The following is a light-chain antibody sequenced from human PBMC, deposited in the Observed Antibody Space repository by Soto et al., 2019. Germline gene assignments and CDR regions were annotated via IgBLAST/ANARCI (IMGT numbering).Light chain of an antibody. Sequence: QSALAQPASVSGSFGQSITISCSGPNTDLGFYFYVSWYQHQPGKAPKLLIYDVNNRPSGISDRFSCSKSGDTASLTISGLQAEDEADYFCLSKISGXVYGFGTGTKVXV. CDR1: NTDLGFYFY. CDR3: LSKISGXVYG. V-gene: IGLV2-14*01. J-gene: IGLJ1*01. CDR2: DVN.